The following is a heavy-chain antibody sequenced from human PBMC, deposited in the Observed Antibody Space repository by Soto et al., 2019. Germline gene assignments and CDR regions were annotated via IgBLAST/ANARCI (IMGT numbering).Heavy chain of an antibody. Sequence: QITLKESGPTLVKPTQTLTLTCTFSGFSLSSSRVGVGWIRQPPGKALEWLALIYWDDDKRYSPSLKSRLTITKHTSKNQVVLTMTNMDPVDTATYYCAHRRGLVAPGQGWYFDLWGRGTLVTVSS. CDR2: IYWDDDK. CDR1: GFSLSSSRVG. CDR3: AHRRGLVAPGQGWYFDL. V-gene: IGHV2-5*02. J-gene: IGHJ2*01. D-gene: IGHD5-12*01.